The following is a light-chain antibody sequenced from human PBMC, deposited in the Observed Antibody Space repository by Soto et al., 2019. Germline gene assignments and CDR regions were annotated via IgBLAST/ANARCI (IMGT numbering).Light chain of an antibody. CDR2: AAS. J-gene: IGKJ4*01. Sequence: DIQMTQSPSSLSASVGDRVTITCRASQSISSYLNWYQQKPGKATKVLIYAASSLQSGVPPRFSGGGSGTDFTLTISSLQPEDSATYYCQQSYSSPLTFGGGSKVEIK. V-gene: IGKV1-39*01. CDR1: QSISSY. CDR3: QQSYSSPLT.